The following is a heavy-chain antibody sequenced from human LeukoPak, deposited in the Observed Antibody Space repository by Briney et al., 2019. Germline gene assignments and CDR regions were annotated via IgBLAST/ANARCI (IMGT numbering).Heavy chain of an antibody. CDR1: GFTFSSYS. CDR3: ARGKYSSSWNNWFDP. J-gene: IGHJ5*02. CDR2: ISSSSSYI. D-gene: IGHD6-13*01. Sequence: GGSLRLSCAASGFTFSSYSMNWVRQAPGKGLEWVSSISSSSSYIYHADSVKGRFTISRDNAKNSLYLQMNSLRAEDTAVYYCARGKYSSSWNNWFDPWGQGTPVTVSS. V-gene: IGHV3-21*01.